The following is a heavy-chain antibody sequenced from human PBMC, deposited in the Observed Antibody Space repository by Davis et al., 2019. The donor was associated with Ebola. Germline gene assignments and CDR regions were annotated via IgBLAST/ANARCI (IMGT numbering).Heavy chain of an antibody. D-gene: IGHD2-15*01. CDR2: IWYDGSNK. CDR3: AKEDIVVVVAAPYYYYGMDV. J-gene: IGHJ6*02. CDR1: GFTFSSYS. V-gene: IGHV3-33*06. Sequence: GGSLRLSCAASGFTFSSYSMNWVRQAPGKGLEWVAVIWYDGSNKYYADSVKGRFTISRDNSKNTLYLQMNSLRAEDTAVYYCAKEDIVVVVAAPYYYYGMDVWGQGTTVTVSS.